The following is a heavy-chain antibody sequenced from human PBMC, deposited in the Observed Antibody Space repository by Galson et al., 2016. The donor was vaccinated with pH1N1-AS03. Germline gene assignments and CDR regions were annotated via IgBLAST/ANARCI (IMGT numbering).Heavy chain of an antibody. CDR2: IYYTGDT. CDR1: DGSVWSYY. V-gene: IGHV4-59*02. Sequence: LSLTCTVSDGSVWSYYWTWIRQPPGKGLEWIGTIYYTGDTNYNPSLKSRLTRSVDRAKNQLSLKLSSVTAADTAVYYCARDPTWFGQQQFYLDYWGQGALVSVSS. D-gene: IGHD3-10*01. CDR3: ARDPTWFGQQQFYLDY. J-gene: IGHJ4*02.